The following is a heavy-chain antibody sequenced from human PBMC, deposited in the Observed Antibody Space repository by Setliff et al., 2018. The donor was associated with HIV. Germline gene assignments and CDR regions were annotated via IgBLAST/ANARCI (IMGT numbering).Heavy chain of an antibody. CDR1: GYSISDGYR. CDR3: ARGGVLTPLWPALDY. CDR2: IYSTGDT. V-gene: IGHV4-38-2*02. D-gene: IGHD2-21*01. Sequence: PSETLSLTCLVFGYSISDGYRWGWIRQSPGKGPQWIASIYSTGDTYCSPSLKSRVTISVDPAKNQIFLKMNSVTAADTGVYFCARGGVLTPLWPALDYWGQGDLVTVSS. J-gene: IGHJ4*02.